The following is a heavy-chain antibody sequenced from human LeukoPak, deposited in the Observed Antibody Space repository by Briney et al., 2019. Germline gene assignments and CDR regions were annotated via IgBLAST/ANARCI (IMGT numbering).Heavy chain of an antibody. D-gene: IGHD5-18*01. CDR2: ISTENRNT. Sequence: ASVKVSCKTSGYTFRNNAITWVRQAPGQGLEWMGWISTENRNTNYAQKLQGRITVTTDTSTSTVYMELRTLRSDDTAIYYCARDRDTGTFDYWGQGTLVTVSS. CDR3: ARDRDTGTFDY. V-gene: IGHV1-18*01. J-gene: IGHJ4*02. CDR1: GYTFRNNA.